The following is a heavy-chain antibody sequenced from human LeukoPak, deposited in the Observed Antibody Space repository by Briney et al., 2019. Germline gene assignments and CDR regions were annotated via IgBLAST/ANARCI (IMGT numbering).Heavy chain of an antibody. CDR2: ISSGSAAI. CDR1: GFTFSSYS. CDR3: ARPGGSGNFYIY. V-gene: IGHV3-48*01. J-gene: IGHJ4*02. D-gene: IGHD3-10*01. Sequence: TGGSLRLSCAVSGFTFSSYSMTWVRQAPGKGLEWVSYISSGSAAIYYADSVKGRFTISRDNANNSLFLQMSSLRAEDTAMYYCARPGGSGNFYIYWGQGTLVTVSS.